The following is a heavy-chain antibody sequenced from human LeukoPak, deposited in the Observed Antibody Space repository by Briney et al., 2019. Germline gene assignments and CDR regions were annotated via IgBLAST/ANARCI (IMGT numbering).Heavy chain of an antibody. CDR2: IYYSGRT. V-gene: IGHV4-30-4*08. CDR3: ASSSLLGYCSSTSCDRGGNYYYYMDV. Sequence: SETLSLTCTVSGGSISSGDYYWSWIRQPPGKGLAWIGYIYYSGRTYYNPSLKSRVTISVDTSKNQFSLKLSSVTDADTAVYYCASSSLLGYCSSTSCDRGGNYYYYMDVWGKGTTVTVSS. D-gene: IGHD2-2*01. J-gene: IGHJ6*03. CDR1: GGSISSGDYY.